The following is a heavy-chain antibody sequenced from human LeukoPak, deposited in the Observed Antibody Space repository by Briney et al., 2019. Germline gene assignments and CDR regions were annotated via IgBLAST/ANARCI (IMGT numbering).Heavy chain of an antibody. J-gene: IGHJ4*02. CDR1: GGSISSYY. V-gene: IGHV4-59*08. CDR3: ARLSRRYFDWLFYPDYFDY. CDR2: IYYRGST. D-gene: IGHD3-9*01. Sequence: SEILSLTCTVSGGSISSYYWSWIRQPPGKGLEWIGYIYYRGSTNYNPSLKSRVTISVDTSKNQFSRKLSSVTAADTAVYYCARLSRRYFDWLFYPDYFDYWGQGTLVTVSS.